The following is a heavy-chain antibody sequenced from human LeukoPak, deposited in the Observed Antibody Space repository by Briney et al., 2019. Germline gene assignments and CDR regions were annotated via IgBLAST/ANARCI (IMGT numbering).Heavy chain of an antibody. J-gene: IGHJ4*02. Sequence: GGSLRLSCAASGFTFSSYEMNWVRQAPGKGLEWVSYISSSGSTIYYADSVKGRFTISRDNAKNSLYLQMNSLRAEDAAVYYCASHLWFGELLGWGQGTLVTVSS. D-gene: IGHD3-10*01. CDR1: GFTFSSYE. CDR2: ISSSGSTI. V-gene: IGHV3-48*03. CDR3: ASHLWFGELLG.